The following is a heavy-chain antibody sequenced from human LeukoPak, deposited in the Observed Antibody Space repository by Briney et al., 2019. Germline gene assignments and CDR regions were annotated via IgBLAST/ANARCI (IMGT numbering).Heavy chain of an antibody. V-gene: IGHV1-2*02. CDR1: GYMFTVYY. CDR2: INPNSGGT. CDR3: ARGYCSGDCFTLFDY. J-gene: IGHJ4*02. Sequence: GASVNVSCKASGYMFTVYYMHWVRQAPGQGLEWMGWINPNSGGTNYAQKFQGRVTMTRDTSISTAYMELSSLRSDDTAVYYCARGYCSGDCFTLFDYWGQGTLVTVSS. D-gene: IGHD2-21*02.